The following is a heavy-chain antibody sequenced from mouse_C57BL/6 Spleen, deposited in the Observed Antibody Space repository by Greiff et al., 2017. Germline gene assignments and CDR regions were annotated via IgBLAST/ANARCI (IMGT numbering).Heavy chain of an antibody. CDR2: ISDGGIYT. J-gene: IGHJ1*03. V-gene: IGHV5-4*01. CDR3: ARGTTVVAKYFDV. CDR1: GFTFSSSA. Sequence: HLVESGGGLVKPGGSLKLSCAASGFTFSSSAMSWVRQTPEKRLECVATISDGGIYTYYPDNVKGRFTISRDNAKNNLYLQMSHLKSEDTAMYYCARGTTVVAKYFDVWGTGTTVTVSS. D-gene: IGHD1-1*01.